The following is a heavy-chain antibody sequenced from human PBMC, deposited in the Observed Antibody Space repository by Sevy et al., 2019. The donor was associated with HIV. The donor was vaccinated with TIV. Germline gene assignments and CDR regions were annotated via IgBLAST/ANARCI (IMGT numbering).Heavy chain of an antibody. V-gene: IGHV4-34*01. D-gene: IGHD4-17*01. CDR3: ARGPKPLRSDYGDYRGVGYYFDS. CDR1: GESFSNYY. Sequence: SETLSLTCAVYGESFSNYYWSWIRLSPGKGLESIGEIDHSGRSDNNPSLKIRVTMSVDTSTNQLSLKLTSVTAADTAVYYCARGPKPLRSDYGDYRGVGYYFDSWGQGTLVTVSS. CDR2: IDHSGRS. J-gene: IGHJ4*02.